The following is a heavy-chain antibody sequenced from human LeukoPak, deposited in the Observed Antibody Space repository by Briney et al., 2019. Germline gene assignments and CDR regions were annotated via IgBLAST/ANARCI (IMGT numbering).Heavy chain of an antibody. CDR1: GYSFIRYW. Sequence: GESLKISCKVSGYSFIRYWIGWVRQMPGKGLEWMGIIYPGDSDTRYSPSFQGQVTISADKSITTAYLQWSSLRASDTAMYYCARHRDCTNGLCHQIDSWGQGTLVTVSS. J-gene: IGHJ4*02. V-gene: IGHV5-51*01. D-gene: IGHD2-8*01. CDR3: ARHRDCTNGLCHQIDS. CDR2: IYPGDSDT.